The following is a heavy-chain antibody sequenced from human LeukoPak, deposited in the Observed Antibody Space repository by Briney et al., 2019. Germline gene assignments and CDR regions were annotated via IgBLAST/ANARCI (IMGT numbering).Heavy chain of an antibody. CDR3: VACASASCYGDRFDP. CDR2: ISATDGST. CDR1: GFTFASHA. D-gene: IGHD2-2*01. V-gene: IGHV3-23*01. Sequence: GGSLRLSCVASGFTFASHAMTWVRQAPGKGLEWVSSISATDGSTYYADSVRGRFTISRDNSKNTLFLQMNSLGAEDTALYYCVACASASCYGDRFDPWGQGTLVTVSS. J-gene: IGHJ5*02.